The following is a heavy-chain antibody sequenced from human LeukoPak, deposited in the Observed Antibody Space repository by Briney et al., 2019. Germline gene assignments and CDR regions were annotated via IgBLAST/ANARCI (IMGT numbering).Heavy chain of an antibody. V-gene: IGHV1-18*01. CDR1: GYTFTSYG. J-gene: IGHJ4*02. CDR3: ARDENTVTTDHHFDY. Sequence: ASVKVSCKASGYTFTSYGISWVRQAPGQGLEWMGWISAYNGNINYAQKLQGRVTMTTDTSTSTAYMELRSLRSDDTAVYYCARDENTVTTDHHFDYWGQGTLVTVSS. CDR2: ISAYNGNI. D-gene: IGHD4-11*01.